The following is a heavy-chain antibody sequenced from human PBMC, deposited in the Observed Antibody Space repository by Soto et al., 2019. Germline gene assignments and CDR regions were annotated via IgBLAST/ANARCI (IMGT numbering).Heavy chain of an antibody. CDR3: ARDLPPVDY. CDR2: ISAYNGNT. J-gene: IGHJ4*02. CDR1: GYTFSSYH. Sequence: QIQLVQSGAEVKKPGASVKVSCKASGYTFSSYHITWVRQAPGQGLEWMGWISAYNGNTNYAQNLQGRVTMTTAPSTSTAYMELRSLGSDDTAVYYCARDLPPVDYWGQGTLVTVSS. V-gene: IGHV1-18*01.